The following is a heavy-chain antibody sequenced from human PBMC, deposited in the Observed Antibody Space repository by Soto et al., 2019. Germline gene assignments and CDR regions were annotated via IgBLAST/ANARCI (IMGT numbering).Heavy chain of an antibody. CDR2: IIPIFGTA. CDR1: GGTFSSYA. J-gene: IGHJ6*02. V-gene: IGHV1-69*01. Sequence: QVQLVQSGAEVKKPGSSVKVSCKASGGTFSSYAISWVRQAPGQGLEWMGGIIPIFGTANYAQQFQGRVTITADESTSTAYMELSSLRSEDTAVYYCAIRTIAAAGTPNYYYGMDVWGQGTTVTVSS. D-gene: IGHD6-13*01. CDR3: AIRTIAAAGTPNYYYGMDV.